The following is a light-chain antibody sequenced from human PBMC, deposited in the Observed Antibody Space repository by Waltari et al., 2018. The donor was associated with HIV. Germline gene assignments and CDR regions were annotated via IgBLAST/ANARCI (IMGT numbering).Light chain of an antibody. V-gene: IGLV2-14*03. CDR3: TTHTGNDTQA. Sequence: QSALTQPASVSGSPGQSVTISCTGTASDFLPYNFVSWYQQHPANVPKFIIYSVTSRPSGVPPRLSGSKSVNTASLTISGLHAEDEAVYYCTTHTGNDTQAFGGGTKLTVL. J-gene: IGLJ2*01. CDR1: ASDFLPYNF. CDR2: SVT.